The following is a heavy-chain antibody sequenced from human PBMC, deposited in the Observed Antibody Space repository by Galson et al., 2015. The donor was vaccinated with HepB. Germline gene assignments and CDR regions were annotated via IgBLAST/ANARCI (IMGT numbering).Heavy chain of an antibody. D-gene: IGHD5-12*01. V-gene: IGHV5-10-1*01. CDR2: IDPSDSYT. CDR3: ASLPPYYSGYDRPPDPGFDI. Sequence: QSGAEVKKPGESLRISCKGSGYSFTSYWISWVRQMLGKGLEWMGRIDPSDSYTNYSPSFQGHVTISADKSISTAYLQWSSLKASDTAMYYCASLPPYYSGYDRPPDPGFDIWGQGTMVTVSS. J-gene: IGHJ3*02. CDR1: GYSFTSYW.